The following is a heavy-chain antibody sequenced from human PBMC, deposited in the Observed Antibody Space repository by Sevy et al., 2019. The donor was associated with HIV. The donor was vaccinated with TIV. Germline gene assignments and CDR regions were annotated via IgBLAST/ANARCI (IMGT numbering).Heavy chain of an antibody. CDR1: GFTFSSYA. Sequence: GGSLRLSCAASGFTFSSYAMSWVRQAPGKGLEWVSVISGSGGSTYYADSVKGRFTFSRDNSKNTLYLQMNRLRAEDTAVYYCAKPPRGPYYYYGMDVWGQGTTVTVSS. CDR3: AKPPRGPYYYYGMDV. J-gene: IGHJ6*02. D-gene: IGHD5-12*01. V-gene: IGHV3-23*01. CDR2: ISGSGGST.